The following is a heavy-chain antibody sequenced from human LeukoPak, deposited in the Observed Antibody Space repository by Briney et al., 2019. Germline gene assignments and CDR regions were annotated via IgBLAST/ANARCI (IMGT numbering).Heavy chain of an antibody. CDR2: IYYSGST. Sequence: KPSETLSLTCTVSGGSISSSSYYWGWIRQPPGKGLEWIGSIYYSGSTYYNPSLKSRFTISVDTSKNQFSLKLSSVTAADTAVYYCARAAAAGTFPFDYWGQGTLVTVSS. J-gene: IGHJ4*02. D-gene: IGHD6-13*01. CDR1: GGSISSSSYY. V-gene: IGHV4-39*01. CDR3: ARAAAAGTFPFDY.